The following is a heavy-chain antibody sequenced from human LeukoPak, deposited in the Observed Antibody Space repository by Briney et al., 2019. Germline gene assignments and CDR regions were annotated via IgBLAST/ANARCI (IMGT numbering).Heavy chain of an antibody. D-gene: IGHD2-15*01. CDR1: GFTFSSYG. CDR2: TRYDGSNK. Sequence: GGSLRLSCAASGFTFSSYGMHWVRQVPGKGLEWVAFTRYDGSNKYYADSVKGRFTISRDNSKNTLYLQMNSLRAEDTAVYYCAKSHIVYCSGGSCYEVDYWGQGTLVTVSS. CDR3: AKSHIVYCSGGSCYEVDY. J-gene: IGHJ4*02. V-gene: IGHV3-30*02.